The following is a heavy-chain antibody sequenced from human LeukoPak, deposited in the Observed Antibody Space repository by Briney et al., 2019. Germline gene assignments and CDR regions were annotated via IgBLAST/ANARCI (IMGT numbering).Heavy chain of an antibody. CDR3: ARVSGWHNYYYYMDV. Sequence: SETLSLTCAVYGGSFSGYYWSWIRQPPGKGLEWIGEINHSGSTNYNPSLKSRVTISVDTSKNQFSLKLSSVTAADTAVYYCARVSGWHNYYYYMDVWGKGTTVTVSS. D-gene: IGHD6-19*01. CDR2: INHSGST. CDR1: GGSFSGYY. V-gene: IGHV4-34*01. J-gene: IGHJ6*03.